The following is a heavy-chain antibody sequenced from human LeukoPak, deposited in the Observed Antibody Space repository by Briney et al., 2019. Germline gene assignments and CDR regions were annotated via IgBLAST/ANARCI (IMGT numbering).Heavy chain of an antibody. D-gene: IGHD4-11*01. CDR2: IFYSGST. Sequence: SETLSLTCSVSGGSISSDCWSWIRQPPGKGLEWIGYIFYSGSTNYNPSLKSRVTISVDTSKNQFSLKLSSVTAADTAVYYCARAAYSNHGYYYYMDVWGKGTTVTVSS. J-gene: IGHJ6*03. CDR3: ARAAYSNHGYYYYMDV. CDR1: GGSISSDC. V-gene: IGHV4-59*01.